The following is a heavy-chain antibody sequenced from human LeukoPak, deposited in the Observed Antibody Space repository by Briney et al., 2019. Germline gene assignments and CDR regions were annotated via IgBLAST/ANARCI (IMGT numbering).Heavy chain of an antibody. CDR2: INHSGST. J-gene: IGHJ5*02. V-gene: IGHV4-34*01. Sequence: PSETLSLTCAVYGGSFSGYYWSWIRQPPGKGLEWIGEINHSGSTNYNPSLKSRVTISVDTSKNQFSLKLSSVTAADTAVYYCARGRVIVVVPAAQNWFDPWGQGTLVTVSS. CDR1: GGSFSGYY. D-gene: IGHD2-2*01. CDR3: ARGRVIVVVPAAQNWFDP.